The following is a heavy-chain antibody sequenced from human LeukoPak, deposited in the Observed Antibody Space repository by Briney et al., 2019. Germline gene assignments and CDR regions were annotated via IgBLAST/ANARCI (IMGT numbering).Heavy chain of an antibody. CDR3: ARGRYSYGPHFDY. V-gene: IGHV3-11*04. CDR2: ISSSGSTI. Sequence: KPGGSLRLSCAASGFSFSDYYMSWLRQAPGKGLEWGSYISSSGSTIYYANSVKGRLTIAMDNAKNSLYLQMNSLRAEDTAVYYCARGRYSYGPHFDYWGQGTLVTVSS. D-gene: IGHD5-18*01. CDR1: GFSFSDYY. J-gene: IGHJ4*02.